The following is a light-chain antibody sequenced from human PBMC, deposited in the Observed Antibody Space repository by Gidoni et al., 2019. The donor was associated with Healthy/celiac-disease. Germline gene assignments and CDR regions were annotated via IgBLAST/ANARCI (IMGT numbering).Light chain of an antibody. CDR1: SSNIGSNY. V-gene: IGLV1-47*01. CDR2: RNN. J-gene: IGLJ3*02. Sequence: QSVLTQPPSASGTPAQRVTIPCSGSSSNIGSNYVYWYQQLPGTAPKLLIYRNNQRPSGVPDRFSGSKSGTSASLAISGLRSEDEADYYCAAWDDSLSGRVFGGGTKLTVL. CDR3: AAWDDSLSGRV.